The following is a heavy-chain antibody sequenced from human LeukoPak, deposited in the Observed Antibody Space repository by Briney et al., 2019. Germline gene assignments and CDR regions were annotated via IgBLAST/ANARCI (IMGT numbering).Heavy chain of an antibody. J-gene: IGHJ6*02. D-gene: IGHD3-22*01. CDR3: ARFRGSGYSYYYGMDV. V-gene: IGHV1-18*01. CDR2: ISAYNGNT. CDR1: GYTFTSYG. Sequence: ASVKVSCKASGYTFTSYGISWVRQAPGQGLEWMGWISAYNGNTNYAQKLQGRVTMTTDTSTSTAYMELRSLRSDDTAVYYCARFRGSGYSYYYGMDVWGQGTTVTVSS.